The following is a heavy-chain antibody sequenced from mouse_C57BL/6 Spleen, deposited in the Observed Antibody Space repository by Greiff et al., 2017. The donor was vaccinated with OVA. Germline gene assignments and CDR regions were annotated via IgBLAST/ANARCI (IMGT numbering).Heavy chain of an antibody. D-gene: IGHD1-1*01. V-gene: IGHV1-55*01. J-gene: IGHJ4*01. CDR3: ARRPYYYGSSYGDYYAMDY. CDR1: GYTFTSYW. CDR2: IYPGSGST. Sequence: VKLQQPGAELVKPGASVKMSCKASGYTFTSYWITWVKQRPGQGLEWIGDIYPGSGSTNYNEKFKSKATLTVDTSSSTAYMQLSSLTSEDSAVYYCARRPYYYGSSYGDYYAMDYWGQGTSVTVSS.